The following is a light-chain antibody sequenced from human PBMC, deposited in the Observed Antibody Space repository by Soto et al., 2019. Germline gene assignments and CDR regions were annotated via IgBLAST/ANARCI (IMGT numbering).Light chain of an antibody. V-gene: IGKV3-20*01. CDR3: QQQCKYPST. CDR2: GAS. CDR1: QRVSSSY. J-gene: IGKJ1*01. Sequence: LGETATLSCRASQRVSSSYLAWYQQKPGQAPRLLIYGASSRATGIPDRFSGSGSGTDFTLTISRLEPEDLAVYYCQQQCKYPSTFGLGIKV.